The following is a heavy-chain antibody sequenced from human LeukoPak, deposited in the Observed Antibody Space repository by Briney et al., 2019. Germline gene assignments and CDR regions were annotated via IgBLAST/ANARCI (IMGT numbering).Heavy chain of an antibody. CDR2: IYHTGST. V-gene: IGHV4-4*02. D-gene: IGHD3-16*01. J-gene: IGHJ4*02. CDR1: GGSISSSSGNC. CDR3: AKSGDYLWDY. Sequence: SETLSLTCAVSGGSISSSSGNCWTWVRQPPGKGLEWIGEIYHTGSTNHSPSLRSRVTMSIDKSNNQFSLNLNSVTAADTAVYYCAKSGDYLWDYWGQGTLVTVSS.